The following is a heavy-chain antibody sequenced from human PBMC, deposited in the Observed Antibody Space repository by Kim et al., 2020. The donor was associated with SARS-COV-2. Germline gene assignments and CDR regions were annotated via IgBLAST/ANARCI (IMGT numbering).Heavy chain of an antibody. V-gene: IGHV4-59*01. Sequence: SETLSLTCTVSGGSISSYYWSWIRQPPGKGLEWIGYIYYSGSTNYNPSFKSRVTISVDTSKNQFSLKLSSVTAADTAVYYCARGRSFDWFPDYWGQGTLVTVSS. CDR2: IYYSGST. J-gene: IGHJ4*02. CDR3: ARGRSFDWFPDY. D-gene: IGHD3-9*01. CDR1: GGSISSYY.